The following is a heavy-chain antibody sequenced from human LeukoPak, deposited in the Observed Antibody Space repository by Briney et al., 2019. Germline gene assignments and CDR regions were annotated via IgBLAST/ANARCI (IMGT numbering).Heavy chain of an antibody. CDR1: GGSFSSYA. Sequence: ASVKVSCKASGGSFSSYAISWVRQAPGQGLEWMGGIIPIFGTANYAQKFQGRVTITADESTSTAYMELSSLRSEDTAVYYCARNVGGTFDYWGQGTLVTVSS. CDR3: ARNVGGTFDY. CDR2: IIPIFGTA. V-gene: IGHV1-69*13. J-gene: IGHJ4*02.